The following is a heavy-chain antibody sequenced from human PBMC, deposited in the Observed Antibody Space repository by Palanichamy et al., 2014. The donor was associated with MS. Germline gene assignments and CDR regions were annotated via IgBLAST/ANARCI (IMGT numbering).Heavy chain of an antibody. D-gene: IGHD6-13*01. CDR2: ISGSGGST. Sequence: AISGSGGSTYYADSVKGRFTISRDNSKNTLYLQMNSLRAEDTAVYYCAKAAAAGGFFDYWGQGTLVTVSS. J-gene: IGHJ4*02. V-gene: IGHV3-23*01. CDR3: AKAAAAGGFFDY.